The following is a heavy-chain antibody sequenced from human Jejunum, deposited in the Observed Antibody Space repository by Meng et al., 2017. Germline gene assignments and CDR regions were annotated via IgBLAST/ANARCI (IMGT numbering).Heavy chain of an antibody. CDR3: ARGGYYSFDY. D-gene: IGHD5-18*01. J-gene: IGHJ4*02. V-gene: IGHV4-4*02. CDR1: CGSVSRVYW. Sequence: LQHSGPGLVKLSEPLSPSCAFCCGSVSRVYWWTWVRQSPGKGLEWIGEIYHSGSTNYNPSLKSRVTISVDKSKNQFSLKLTSVTAADTAVYYCARGGYYSFDYWGQGTLVTVSS. CDR2: IYHSGST.